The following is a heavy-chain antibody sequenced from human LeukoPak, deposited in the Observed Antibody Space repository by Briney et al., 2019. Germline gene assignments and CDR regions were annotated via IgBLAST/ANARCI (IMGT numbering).Heavy chain of an antibody. J-gene: IGHJ4*02. Sequence: SETLSLTCAVSGGSISSSNWWTWVRQPPGKGLEWIGEIYHSGSTYYNPSLKSRVTISVDTSKNQFSLKLSSVTAADTAVYYCAGPVAAAGSEIHNWGQGTMVTVSS. CDR3: AGPVAAAGSEIHN. CDR1: GGSISSSNW. CDR2: IYHSGST. D-gene: IGHD6-13*01. V-gene: IGHV4-4*02.